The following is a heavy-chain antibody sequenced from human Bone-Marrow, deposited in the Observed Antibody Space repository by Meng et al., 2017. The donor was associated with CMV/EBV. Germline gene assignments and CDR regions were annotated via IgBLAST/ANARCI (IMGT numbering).Heavy chain of an antibody. CDR2: IYYSGST. D-gene: IGHD6-13*01. CDR3: ARVKKGMAMFDY. J-gene: IGHJ4*02. CDR1: GGSISSSSYY. Sequence: QRQLQESGPGLVKPSETLSLTCTVSGGSISSSSYYWGWIRQPPGKGLEWIGSIYYSGSTYYNPSLKSRVTISVDTSKNQFSLKLSSVTAADTAVYYCARVKKGMAMFDYWGQGTLVTVSS. V-gene: IGHV4-39*07.